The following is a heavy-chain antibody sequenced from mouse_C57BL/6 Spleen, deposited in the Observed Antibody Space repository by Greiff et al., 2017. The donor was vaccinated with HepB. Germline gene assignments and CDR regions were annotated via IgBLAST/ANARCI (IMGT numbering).Heavy chain of an antibody. CDR3: ARDGSSSWY. D-gene: IGHD1-1*01. J-gene: IGHJ2*01. Sequence: VQLQQPGAELVRPGSSVKLSCKASGYTFTSYWMHWVKQRPIQGLEWIGNIDPSDSVNHYNQKFKYKATLTVDKSSSTAYMQLSSLTSEDSAVYYCARDGSSSWYWGQGTTLTVSS. CDR1: GYTFTSYW. V-gene: IGHV1-52*01. CDR2: IDPSDSVN.